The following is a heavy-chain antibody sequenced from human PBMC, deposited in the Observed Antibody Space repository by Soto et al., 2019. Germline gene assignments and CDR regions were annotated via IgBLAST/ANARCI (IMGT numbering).Heavy chain of an antibody. V-gene: IGHV1-2*04. CDR3: ARALLVAAANAAFDI. D-gene: IGHD2-2*01. Sequence: QVQLVQSGAEVKKPGASVKVSCKASGYTFTDYYMHWVRQASGQGLEWMGWINPNSGGTNYAQKFQGWVTMTRDTSISTACMELSRLRSDDTAVYYCARALLVAAANAAFDIWGQGTMVTVSS. J-gene: IGHJ3*02. CDR2: INPNSGGT. CDR1: GYTFTDYY.